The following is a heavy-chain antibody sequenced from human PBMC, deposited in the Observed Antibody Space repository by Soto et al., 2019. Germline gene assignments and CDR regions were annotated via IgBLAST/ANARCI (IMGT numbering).Heavy chain of an antibody. CDR1: GFTFSSYG. CDR2: ISYDGSNK. Sequence: GESLKISCAASGFTFSSYGMHWVRQAPGKGLEWVAVISYDGSNKYYADSVKGRFTISRDNSKNTLYLQMNSLRAEDTAVYYCSVYSLDDYYDSSGYIDYWGQGTLVTVSS. D-gene: IGHD3-22*01. CDR3: SVYSLDDYYDSSGYIDY. V-gene: IGHV3-30*03. J-gene: IGHJ4*02.